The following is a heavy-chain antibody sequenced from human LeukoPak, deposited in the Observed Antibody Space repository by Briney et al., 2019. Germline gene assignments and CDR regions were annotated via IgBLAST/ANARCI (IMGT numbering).Heavy chain of an antibody. D-gene: IGHD3-22*01. J-gene: IGHJ4*02. CDR1: GGSINSYY. V-gene: IGHV4-59*01. CDR2: IYYSGST. CDR3: ARGAPYYYDSSGYLFDY. Sequence: PSETLSLTCTVSGGSINSYYWSWIRQTPRKGLEWIGYIYYSGSTNYNPSLKSRVTISVDTSKNQFSLKLSSVTAADTAVYYCARGAPYYYDSSGYLFDYWGQGTLVTVSS.